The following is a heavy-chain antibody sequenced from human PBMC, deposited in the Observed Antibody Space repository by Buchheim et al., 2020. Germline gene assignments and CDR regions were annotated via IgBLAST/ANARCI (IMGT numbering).Heavy chain of an antibody. CDR1: GGSISSGDYY. V-gene: IGHV4-30-4*01. D-gene: IGHD1-7*01. CDR2: IYYSGST. Sequence: QVQLQESGPGLVKPSQTLSLTCTVSGGSISSGDYYWSWIRQPPGKGLEWIGYIYYSGSTYYTPSLNSRVTISVDTSKNQFSLKRSSVTAADTAVYYCVRARQYNWNYVGWFDPWGQGTL. J-gene: IGHJ5*02. CDR3: VRARQYNWNYVGWFDP.